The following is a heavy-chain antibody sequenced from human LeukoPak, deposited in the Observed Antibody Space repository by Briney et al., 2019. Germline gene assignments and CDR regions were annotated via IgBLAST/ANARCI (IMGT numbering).Heavy chain of an antibody. Sequence: SETLSLTCTVSGGSISSYYWSWIRQPAGKGLEWIGRIYTSGSTNYNPSLKSRVTMSVDTSKNQFSLKLSSVTAADTAVYYSAGYYGEYREISRFDYWGQGTLVSVSS. D-gene: IGHD4-17*01. CDR1: GGSISSYY. CDR3: AGYYGEYREISRFDY. CDR2: IYTSGST. V-gene: IGHV4-4*07. J-gene: IGHJ4*02.